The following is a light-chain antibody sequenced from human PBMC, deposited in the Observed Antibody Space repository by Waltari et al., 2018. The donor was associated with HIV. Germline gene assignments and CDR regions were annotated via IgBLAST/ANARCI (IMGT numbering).Light chain of an antibody. CDR3: SSFTSGTSWV. Sequence: QSALTQPASVSASPGQSIAISCTGTSNDVGCYNYVSWYQQHPGQAPKLMIYDVTERPSGVSDRFSGSKSGNTASLTISGLQAEDEAVYYCSSFTSGTSWVFGGGTKLTVL. CDR1: SNDVGCYNY. J-gene: IGLJ3*02. CDR2: DVT. V-gene: IGLV2-14*03.